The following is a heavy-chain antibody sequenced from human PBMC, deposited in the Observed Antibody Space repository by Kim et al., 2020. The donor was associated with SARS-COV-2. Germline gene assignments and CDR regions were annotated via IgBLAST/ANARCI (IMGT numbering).Heavy chain of an antibody. D-gene: IGHD2-2*01. CDR2: T. J-gene: IGHJ4*02. V-gene: IGHV3-23*05. Sequence: TYNADCVKGRFPISSDNAKNVLSLQMNSLRVEDTAVYYCGDAHGAACHFAYWGQGTLVTVSS. CDR3: GDAHGAACHFAY.